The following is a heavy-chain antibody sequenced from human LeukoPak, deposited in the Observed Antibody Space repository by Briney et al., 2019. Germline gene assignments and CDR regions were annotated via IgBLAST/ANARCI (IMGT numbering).Heavy chain of an antibody. CDR1: GGSFSGYY. D-gene: IGHD3-10*01. J-gene: IGHJ3*02. Sequence: SETLSLTCAVYGGSFSGYYWSWIRQPPGKGLEWIGEINHSGSTNYNPSLKSRVTISVDTSKNQFSLKLSSVTAADTAVYHCARGRNYYDGSGSPWAFDIWGQGTMVTVSS. CDR2: INHSGST. CDR3: ARGRNYYDGSGSPWAFDI. V-gene: IGHV4-34*01.